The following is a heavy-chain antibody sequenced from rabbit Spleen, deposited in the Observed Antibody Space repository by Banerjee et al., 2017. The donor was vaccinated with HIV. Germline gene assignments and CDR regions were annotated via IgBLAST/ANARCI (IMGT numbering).Heavy chain of an antibody. Sequence: QEQLMESGGGLVKPEGSLTLTCTASGFSFSYRQVMCWVRQAPGKGLEWIACINAINGNAVYATWARGRFTISKTSSTTVTLQMTSLTAADTATYFCARDAAGREDFNLWGPGTLVTVS. CDR1: GFSFSYRQV. D-gene: IGHD4-2*01. V-gene: IGHV1S45*01. CDR2: INAINGNA. CDR3: ARDAAGREDFNL. J-gene: IGHJ4*01.